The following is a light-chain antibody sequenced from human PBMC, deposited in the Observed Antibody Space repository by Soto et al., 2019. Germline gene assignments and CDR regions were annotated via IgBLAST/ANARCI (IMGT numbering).Light chain of an antibody. CDR2: EVS. CDR1: SSDVGGYNY. J-gene: IGLJ1*01. CDR3: SSYRSSSNV. V-gene: IGLV2-14*01. Sequence: YARTEPACVCGSPGQSITISCTGTSSDVGGYNYVSWYQQHPGKAPKLMIYEVSNRPSGVSNRFSGSKSGNTASLTISGLQAEDEADYYCSSYRSSSNVFGSGTKVTVL.